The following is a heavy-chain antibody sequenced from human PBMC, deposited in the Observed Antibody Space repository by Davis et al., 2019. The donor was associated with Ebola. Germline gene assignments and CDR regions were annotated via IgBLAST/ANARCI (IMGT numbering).Heavy chain of an antibody. CDR3: ATDLGSYRHEFDY. D-gene: IGHD3-16*02. CDR1: GDILSQLS. J-gene: IGHJ4*02. V-gene: IGHV1-24*01. Sequence: ASVKVSCKVSGDILSQLSMHWVRQAPGQGLEWLGGFDPEDGETIYAQKFQGRVTMTEDTSTDTAYMELSSLRSEDTAVYYCATDLGSYRHEFDYWGQGTLVTVSS. CDR2: FDPEDGET.